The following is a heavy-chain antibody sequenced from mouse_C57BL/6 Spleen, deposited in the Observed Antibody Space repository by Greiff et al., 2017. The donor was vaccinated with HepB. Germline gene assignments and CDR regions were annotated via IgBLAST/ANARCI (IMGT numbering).Heavy chain of an antibody. CDR1: GYSFPGYY. V-gene: IGHV1-42*01. CDR3: AREAGHFDV. Sequence: EVQLQESGPELVKPGASVKISCKASGYSFPGYYMNWVKQSPEKSLEWIGEINPSTGGTTYNQKFKAKATLTVDKSSSTAYMQLKSLTSEDSAVDYCAREAGHFDVWGTGTTVTVSS. CDR2: INPSTGGT. J-gene: IGHJ1*03.